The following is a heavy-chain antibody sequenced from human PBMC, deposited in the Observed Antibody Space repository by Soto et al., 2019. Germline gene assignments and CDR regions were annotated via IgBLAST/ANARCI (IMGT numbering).Heavy chain of an antibody. J-gene: IGHJ4*02. CDR1: GGSISSYY. D-gene: IGHD2-15*01. CDR2: IYYSGST. CDR3: RARPARDSDDFDY. V-gene: IGHV4-59*01. Sequence: SETLSLTCTVSGGSISSYYWSWIRQPPGKGLEWIGYIYYSGSTNYNPSLKSRVTISVDTSKNQFSLKLSSVTAADTAVYYCRARPARDSDDFDYWGQGTLVTVSS.